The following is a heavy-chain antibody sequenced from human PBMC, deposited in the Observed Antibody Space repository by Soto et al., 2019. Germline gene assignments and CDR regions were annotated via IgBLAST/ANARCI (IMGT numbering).Heavy chain of an antibody. CDR2: IYYSGST. J-gene: IGHJ3*02. Sequence: QVQLQESGPGLVKPSETLSLTCTVSGGSISSYYWSWIRQPPGKGLEWIGYIYYSGSTNYNPSLKCRVPVSVDTSKNQFSLKLSSVTAADTAVYYCARRWGYAFDIWGQGTMVTVSS. D-gene: IGHD1-26*01. CDR3: ARRWGYAFDI. V-gene: IGHV4-59*08. CDR1: GGSISSYY.